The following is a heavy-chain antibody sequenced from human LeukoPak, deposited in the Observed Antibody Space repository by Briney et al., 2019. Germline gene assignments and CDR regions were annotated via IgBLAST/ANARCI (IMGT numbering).Heavy chain of an antibody. Sequence: GGSLRLSCAASGFTFSTYNMNWVRQAPGKGPEWVANIKQDGSEIYYLDSVKGRFTISRDNAKNSLYLQMNSLRVEDTAVYYCATIEAVRFHYWGQGTLVTVSS. J-gene: IGHJ4*02. D-gene: IGHD6-19*01. V-gene: IGHV3-7*01. CDR1: GFTFSTYN. CDR3: ATIEAVRFHY. CDR2: IKQDGSEI.